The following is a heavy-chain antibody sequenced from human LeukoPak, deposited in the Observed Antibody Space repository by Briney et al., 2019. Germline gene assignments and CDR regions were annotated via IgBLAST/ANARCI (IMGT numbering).Heavy chain of an antibody. CDR3: ARVGSHSGSLSLIRRNYKYYYYMDV. J-gene: IGHJ6*03. Sequence: PGGSLRLSCATSGFAFSSYTMNWVRQAPGKGLGWVSSISSSSIYRYSADSVKGRFTISRDNAKNSLYLQMNSLRAEDTAVYYCARVGSHSGSLSLIRRNYKYYYYMDVWGKGTTVTISS. CDR1: GFAFSSYT. V-gene: IGHV3-21*01. CDR2: ISSSSIYR. D-gene: IGHD3-10*01.